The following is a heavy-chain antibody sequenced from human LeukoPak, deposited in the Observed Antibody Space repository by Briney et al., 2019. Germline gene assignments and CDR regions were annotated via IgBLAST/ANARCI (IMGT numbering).Heavy chain of an antibody. D-gene: IGHD2-2*01. CDR1: GGSFSGYY. Sequence: SETLSLTCAVYGGSFSGYYWSWIRQPPGKGLEWIGEINHSGSTNYNPSLKSRVTISVDTSKNQFSLKLSSVTAADTAVYYCARNTRSSLVPAAGRDAFDIWGQGTMVTVSS. CDR2: INHSGST. J-gene: IGHJ3*02. CDR3: ARNTRSSLVPAAGRDAFDI. V-gene: IGHV4-34*01.